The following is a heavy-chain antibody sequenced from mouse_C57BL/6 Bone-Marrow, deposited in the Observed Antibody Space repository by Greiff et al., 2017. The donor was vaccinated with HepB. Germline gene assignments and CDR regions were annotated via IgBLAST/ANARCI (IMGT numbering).Heavy chain of an antibody. CDR1: GYAFSSSW. D-gene: IGHD2-3*01. Sequence: QVQLQQSGPELVKPGASVKISCKASGYAFSSSWMNWVKQRPGKGLEWIGRIYPGDGDTNYNGKFKGKATLTADKSSSTDYMQLSSLTSEDSAVYCCYDGSYYAMDYWGQGTSVTVSS. CDR2: IYPGDGDT. CDR3: YDGSYYAMDY. J-gene: IGHJ4*01. V-gene: IGHV1-82*01.